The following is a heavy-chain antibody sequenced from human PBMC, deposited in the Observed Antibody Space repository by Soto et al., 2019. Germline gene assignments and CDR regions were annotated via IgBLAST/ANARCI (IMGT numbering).Heavy chain of an antibody. CDR3: ARQAEGGYNYGY. CDR2: INAGNGNT. J-gene: IGHJ4*02. CDR1: GYTFTSYA. Sequence: QVQLVQSGAEVKKPGASVKGSCKASGYTFTSYAMHWVRPAPGHRLAWMGWINAGNGNTKYSQKFQGRVTITGDASASTAYMELSSLRSEDTAVYYCARQAEGGYNYGYCGQGTLVTVSS. V-gene: IGHV1-3*01. D-gene: IGHD5-12*01.